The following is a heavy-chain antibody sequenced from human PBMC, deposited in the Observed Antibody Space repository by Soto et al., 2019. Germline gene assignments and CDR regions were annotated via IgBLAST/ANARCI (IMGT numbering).Heavy chain of an antibody. Sequence: QVQLVESGGGVVQPGRSLRLSCAASGFTFSSYGMHWVRQAPGKGLEWVAVISYDGSNKYYADSVKGRFTISRDNSKNILYLHMNSLRAEDTAVYYCAKAFYDSSGLDAFDIWGQGKMVTVSS. CDR2: ISYDGSNK. V-gene: IGHV3-30*18. CDR1: GFTFSSYG. CDR3: AKAFYDSSGLDAFDI. J-gene: IGHJ3*02. D-gene: IGHD3-22*01.